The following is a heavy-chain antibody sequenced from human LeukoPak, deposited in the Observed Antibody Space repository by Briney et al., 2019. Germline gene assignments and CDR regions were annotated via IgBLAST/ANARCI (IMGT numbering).Heavy chain of an antibody. V-gene: IGHV4-59*01. D-gene: IGHD2-15*01. CDR3: AREGHCSGGIGCHSGVDV. Sequence: SETLSLACSVSGGSISSNYCSWIRQPPRQGLEWIGYIYYCDSTNYNPPLKSRSSISVHTPKNQSFVQLIYVTAAGTPGYYFAREGHCSGGIGCHSGVDVWGKGTAVTVSS. CDR1: GGSISSNY. CDR2: IYYCDST. J-gene: IGHJ6*04.